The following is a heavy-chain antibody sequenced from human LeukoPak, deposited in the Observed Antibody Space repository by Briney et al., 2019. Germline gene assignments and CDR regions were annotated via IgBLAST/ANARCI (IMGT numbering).Heavy chain of an antibody. CDR3: AKDRGY. Sequence: GGSLRLSCAASGFTFSTFPMTWVRRVPGKGLEWVSAISGDGGNTYYADSVKGRFTISRDNSKNTLYLQMNSLRAEDTAVYYCAKDRGYWGQGTLVTVSS. V-gene: IGHV3-23*01. CDR1: GFTFSTFP. J-gene: IGHJ4*02. CDR2: ISGDGGNT.